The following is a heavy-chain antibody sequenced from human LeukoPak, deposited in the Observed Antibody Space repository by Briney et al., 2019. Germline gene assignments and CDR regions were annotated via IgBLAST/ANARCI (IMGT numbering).Heavy chain of an antibody. Sequence: SVKVSCKASGYSFSAYYIHWVRQAPGQGLEWMGGIIPIFGTANYAQKFQGRVTITADESTSTAYMELSSLRSEDTAVYYCATAAAGPGYFDYWGQGTLVTVSS. J-gene: IGHJ4*02. CDR2: IIPIFGTA. CDR1: GYSFSAYY. V-gene: IGHV1-69*13. D-gene: IGHD6-13*01. CDR3: ATAAAGPGYFDY.